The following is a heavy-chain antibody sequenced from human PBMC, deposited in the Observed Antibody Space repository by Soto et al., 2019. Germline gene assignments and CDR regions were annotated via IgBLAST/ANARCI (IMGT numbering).Heavy chain of an antibody. CDR2: ISAYNGNT. D-gene: IGHD3-9*01. CDR1: GYTFTTYD. V-gene: IGHV1-18*01. CDR3: ARERRRPYYDILTGYYPFDY. Sequence: QVQLVQSGAEVKKPGASVKVSCKASGYTFTTYDIGWVRQAPGQGLEWMGWISAYNGNTNYVQSLQGRVTMTTATSTNTAYMELRSLRSDDTAVYYCARERRRPYYDILTGYYPFDYWGQGTLVTVSS. J-gene: IGHJ4*02.